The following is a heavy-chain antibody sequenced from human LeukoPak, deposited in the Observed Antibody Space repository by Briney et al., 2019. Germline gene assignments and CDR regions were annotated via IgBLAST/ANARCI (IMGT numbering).Heavy chain of an antibody. CDR3: AKLLRQQLVRQTGYGDFDY. CDR2: ISYDGSNK. J-gene: IGHJ4*02. Sequence: PGGSLRLSCAASGFTFSSYGMHWVRQAPGKGLEWVAVISYDGSNKYYADSVKGRFTISRDNSKNTLYLQMNSLRAEDTAVYYCAKLLRQQLVRQTGYGDFDYWGQGTLVTVSS. CDR1: GFTFSSYG. V-gene: IGHV3-30*18. D-gene: IGHD6-13*01.